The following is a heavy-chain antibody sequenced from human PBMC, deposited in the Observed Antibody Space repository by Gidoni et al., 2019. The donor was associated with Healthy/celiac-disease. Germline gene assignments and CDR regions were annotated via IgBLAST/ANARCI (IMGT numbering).Heavy chain of an antibody. CDR3: GAGTRLIDY. CDR1: GFTFSSYA. J-gene: IGHJ4*02. Sequence: EVQMLESGGGLVQPGGSLRLACSAQGFTFSSYAMRWFRQAPGKGRAWVSAISGSVSSTYDAYSVKGRFTISRDNSKNTLYLQMNSLRAEDTAVYYCGAGTRLIDYWGQGTLVTVSS. V-gene: IGHV3-23*01. CDR2: ISGSVSST. D-gene: IGHD6-13*01.